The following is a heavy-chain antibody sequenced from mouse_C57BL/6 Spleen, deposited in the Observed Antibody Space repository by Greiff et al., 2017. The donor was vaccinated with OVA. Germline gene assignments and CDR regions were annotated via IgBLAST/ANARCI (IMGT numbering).Heavy chain of an antibody. CDR1: GYTFTSYW. Sequence: QVQLQQPGAEFVKPGASVKLSCKASGYTFTSYWMQWVKQRPGQGLEWIGEIDPSDSYTNYNQKFKGKATLTVDTSSSTAYMQLSSLTSEDSAVYYCARGGTGTVDYWGQGTTLTVSS. V-gene: IGHV1-50*01. CDR2: IDPSDSYT. J-gene: IGHJ2*01. D-gene: IGHD4-1*01. CDR3: ARGGTGTVDY.